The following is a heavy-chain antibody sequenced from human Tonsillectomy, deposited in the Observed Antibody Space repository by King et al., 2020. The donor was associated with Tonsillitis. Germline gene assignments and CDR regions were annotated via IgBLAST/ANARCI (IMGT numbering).Heavy chain of an antibody. CDR3: ASSHSCVYDPYYYYGMDV. CDR2: ISSSSYYK. V-gene: IGHV3-11*06. CDR1: GFTFSDYY. D-gene: IGHD3-22*01. Sequence: VQLVESGGGLVKPGGSLRLSCAASGFTFSDYYMTWIRQAPGKGLEWVSYISSSSYYKNYADSVKGRFTISRDNAKNSLYLQMNSLRAEDTAVYHCASSHSCVYDPYYYYGMDVWGQGPTVTVSS. J-gene: IGHJ6*02.